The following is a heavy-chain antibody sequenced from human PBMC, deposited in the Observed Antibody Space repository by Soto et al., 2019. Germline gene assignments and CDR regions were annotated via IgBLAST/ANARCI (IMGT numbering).Heavy chain of an antibody. V-gene: IGHV1-18*01. CDR3: ARDDPPIQH. CDR2: ISAYNGNT. Sequence: QVELVQSGAEVKKPGASVKVSCKASGYTFSRYSISWMRQAPGQGLEWMGWISAYNGNTNYGQKLQGRVTMTTDTSTNTAYMELRSLRCDDTAVYYCARDDPPIQHWGQGTLVTVSS. J-gene: IGHJ1*01. CDR1: GYTFSRYS.